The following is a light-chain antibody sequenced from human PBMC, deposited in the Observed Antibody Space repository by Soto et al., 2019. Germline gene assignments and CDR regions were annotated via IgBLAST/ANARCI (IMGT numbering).Light chain of an antibody. CDR1: QSINTY. Sequence: FQMTQSPSSLSASVGDRVTITCRASQSINTYLNWYQFKPGKAPKLLIFSSSHLQTGVPSRFSGSGSGTHFTLTMTRLQPEDSATYYCQQSYSTRFTFGPGTQVEI. J-gene: IGKJ3*01. V-gene: IGKV1-39*01. CDR3: QQSYSTRFT. CDR2: SSS.